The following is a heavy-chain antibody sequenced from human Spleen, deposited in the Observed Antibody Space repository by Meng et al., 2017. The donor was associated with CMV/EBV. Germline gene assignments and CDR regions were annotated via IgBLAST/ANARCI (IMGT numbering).Heavy chain of an antibody. Sequence: GSLRLSCAVYDGSFSGYYWSWIRQPPGKGLEWIGEINHSGSTNYNPSLKSRVTISVDTSKNQFSLKLSSVTAADTAVYYCARGPIIYDSSGYSHYYGMDVWGQGTTVTVSS. V-gene: IGHV4-34*01. CDR1: DGSFSGYY. D-gene: IGHD3-22*01. CDR2: INHSGST. CDR3: ARGPIIYDSSGYSHYYGMDV. J-gene: IGHJ6*02.